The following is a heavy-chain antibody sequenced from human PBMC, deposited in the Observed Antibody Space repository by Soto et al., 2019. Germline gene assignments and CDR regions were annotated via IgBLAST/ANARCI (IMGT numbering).Heavy chain of an antibody. CDR3: ATDAVVTTTWRFYYFDL. V-gene: IGHV3-23*01. J-gene: IGHJ4*02. Sequence: EVQLLESGGGMVEPRGSLKLSCAASGFSFGTYVMNWVRQAPGKGLEWVSGISGSGGRVYSADSVKGRFTISRDNSRNTLYLQMNSLRAEDTAIYYCATDAVVTTTWRFYYFDLWGQGTLVTVSS. D-gene: IGHD5-12*01. CDR2: ISGSGGRV. CDR1: GFSFGTYV.